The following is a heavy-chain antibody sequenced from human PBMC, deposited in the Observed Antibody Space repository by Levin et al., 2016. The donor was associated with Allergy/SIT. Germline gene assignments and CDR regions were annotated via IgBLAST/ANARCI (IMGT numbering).Heavy chain of an antibody. CDR3: AKGSRAARPYFFDN. J-gene: IGHJ4*02. D-gene: IGHD6-6*01. V-gene: IGHV3-23*01. CDR2: ITDSGGDT. CDR1: GFTFSSYA. Sequence: GGSLRLSCAASGFTFSSYAMSWVRQAPGKGLEWVSAITDSGGDTYHADSVKGRFTISRDNSYNTLYLQMNSLRAEDTAVYYCAKGSRAARPYFFDNWGQGTLVAVSS.